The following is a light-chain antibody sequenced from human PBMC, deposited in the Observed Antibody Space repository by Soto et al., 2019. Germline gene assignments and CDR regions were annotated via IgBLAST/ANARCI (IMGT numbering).Light chain of an antibody. CDR1: TGAVTSGHY. V-gene: IGLV7-46*01. CDR3: LLNQGGARI. J-gene: IGLJ2*01. Sequence: QAVVTQEPSLTVSPGGTVTLTCGSTTGAVTSGHYPYWFQQKPGQAPRTLIYDTNNKHSWTPARFSGSLLGGKAALTLSGAQPEDEADYYCLLNQGGARIFGGGTKLTVL. CDR2: DTN.